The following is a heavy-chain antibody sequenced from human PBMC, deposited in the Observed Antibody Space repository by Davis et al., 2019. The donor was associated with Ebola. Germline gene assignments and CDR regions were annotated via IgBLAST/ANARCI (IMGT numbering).Heavy chain of an antibody. J-gene: IGHJ6*02. Sequence: GESLKISCAASGFTFSSYSMNWVRQAPGKGLEWVSYISSSSSTIYYADSVKGRFTISRDNAKNSLYLQMNSLRDEDTAVYYCARDAPLLPYYDILTGYSYYYGMDVWGQGTTVTVSS. CDR1: GFTFSSYS. CDR2: ISSSSSTI. V-gene: IGHV3-48*02. CDR3: ARDAPLLPYYDILTGYSYYYGMDV. D-gene: IGHD3-9*01.